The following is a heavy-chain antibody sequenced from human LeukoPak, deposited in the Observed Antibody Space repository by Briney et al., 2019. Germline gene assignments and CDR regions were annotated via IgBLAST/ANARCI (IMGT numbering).Heavy chain of an antibody. D-gene: IGHD1-26*01. CDR1: GFTFSSYS. CDR2: ISSSSSYI. Sequence: PGGSLRLSCAASGFTFSSYSMNWVRQAPGKGLESVSSISSSSSYIYYADSVKGRFTISRDNAKNSLYLQMNSLRAEDTAVYYCARDAPRGVGDAFDIWGQGTMVTVSS. CDR3: ARDAPRGVGDAFDI. J-gene: IGHJ3*02. V-gene: IGHV3-21*01.